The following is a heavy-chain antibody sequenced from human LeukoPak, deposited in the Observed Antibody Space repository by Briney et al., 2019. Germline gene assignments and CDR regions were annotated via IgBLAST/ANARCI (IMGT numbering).Heavy chain of an antibody. CDR3: AKDRWRSQYYFDY. CDR1: GFTFSSYW. D-gene: IGHD4-23*01. CDR2: ISYDGSNK. J-gene: IGHJ4*02. Sequence: PGGSLRLSCAASGFTFSSYWMHWVRQAPGKGLEWVAVISYDGSNKYYADSVKGRFTISRDNSKNTLYLQMNSLRAEDTAVYYCAKDRWRSQYYFDYWGQGTLVTVSS. V-gene: IGHV3-30*18.